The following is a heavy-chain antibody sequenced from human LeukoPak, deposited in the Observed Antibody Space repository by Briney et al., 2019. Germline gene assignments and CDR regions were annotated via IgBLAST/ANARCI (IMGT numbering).Heavy chain of an antibody. V-gene: IGHV3-30-3*01. CDR2: ISYDGSNK. Sequence: GGSLRLSCAASGFTFSSYAMHWVRQAPGKGLEWVAVISYDGSNKYYADSVKGRFTISRDNSKNTLYLQMNSLRAEDTAVYYCARGATIFGVVIILDAFDIWGQGTMVTVSS. D-gene: IGHD3-3*01. CDR3: ARGATIFGVVIILDAFDI. CDR1: GFTFSSYA. J-gene: IGHJ3*02.